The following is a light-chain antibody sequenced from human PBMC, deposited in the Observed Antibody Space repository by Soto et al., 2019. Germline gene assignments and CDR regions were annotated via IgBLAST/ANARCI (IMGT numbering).Light chain of an antibody. CDR3: QQYVTSSPRT. J-gene: IGKJ1*01. V-gene: IGKV3-20*01. CDR2: GIS. Sequence: EIVFTQSPGTLSLSPGERATLSCRASHTISSSYLAWYQQKPGQAPRLLMYGISRRVTGIPDRFSGSGSGTDFTLTITRLEPEDFAVYYCQQYVTSSPRTFGQGTKVDIK. CDR1: HTISSSY.